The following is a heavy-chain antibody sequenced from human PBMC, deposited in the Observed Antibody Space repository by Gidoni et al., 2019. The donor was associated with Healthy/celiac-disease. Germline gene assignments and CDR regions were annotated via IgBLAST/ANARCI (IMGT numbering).Heavy chain of an antibody. CDR3: ARVVLDYDILTGYYNRILDY. CDR2: ITPSGGST. CDR1: GSTFTSYY. Sequence: QVQLVQSGAEVKKPGASVKVSCKASGSTFTSYYMHWVRQATGQGLEWMGIITPSGGSTSYAQKFQGRVTMTRDTSTSTVYMELSSLRSEDTAVYYCARVVLDYDILTGYYNRILDYWGQGTLVTVSS. V-gene: IGHV1-46*01. J-gene: IGHJ4*02. D-gene: IGHD3-9*01.